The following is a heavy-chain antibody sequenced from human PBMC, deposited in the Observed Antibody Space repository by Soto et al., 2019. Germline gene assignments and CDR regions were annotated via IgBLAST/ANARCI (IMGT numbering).Heavy chain of an antibody. V-gene: IGHV3-33*01. J-gene: IGHJ4*01. CDR3: ARSPDYDVFPDF. Sequence: QVHLVESGGGVVQPGKSLRLSCVASGFNLNSHAIHWVRQAPGKGLEWVAVIWYDGNNRYYGESAKGRFTISRDDSKNTVYLQLNSLRVEDTAVFYCARSPDYDVFPDFWGQGTLVTVSS. CDR2: IWYDGNNR. CDR1: GFNLNSHA. D-gene: IGHD3-9*01.